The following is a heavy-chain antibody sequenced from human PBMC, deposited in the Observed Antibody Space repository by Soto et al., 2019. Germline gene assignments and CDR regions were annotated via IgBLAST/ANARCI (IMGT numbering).Heavy chain of an antibody. J-gene: IGHJ4*01. V-gene: IGHV4-30-4*01. Sequence: QVQLQESGPGLVKPSHTLSLTCTVSGDSISGGEYYWSWIRQPPGKGLEWIGYISYNGNTYSNPSLQSRGTIPVDTSQNQFCLNLSSVTAADTAVYYCAIHYDRSGGFDYWGHGTLVTVSS. CDR1: GDSISGGEYY. CDR2: ISYNGNT. D-gene: IGHD3-22*01. CDR3: AIHYDRSGGFDY.